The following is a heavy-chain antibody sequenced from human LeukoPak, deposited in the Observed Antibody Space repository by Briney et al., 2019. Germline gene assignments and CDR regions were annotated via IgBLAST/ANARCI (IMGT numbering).Heavy chain of an antibody. Sequence: GGSLRLSCAASGFTFSNFAVSWVRQAPGKGLEWVSAISGNGDSTYYADSVKGRFTISRDNSKNTLYLQMNSLRGEDTAVYYCAKDREGTIADYFDYWGQGTLVTVSS. CDR2: ISGNGDST. CDR1: GFTFSNFA. CDR3: AKDREGTIADYFDY. J-gene: IGHJ4*02. D-gene: IGHD1-7*01. V-gene: IGHV3-23*01.